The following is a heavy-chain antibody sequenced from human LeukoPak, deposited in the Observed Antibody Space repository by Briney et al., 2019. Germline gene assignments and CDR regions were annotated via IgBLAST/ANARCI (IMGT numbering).Heavy chain of an antibody. J-gene: IGHJ3*02. CDR3: TTAPVITMIVVVIGDDAFDI. CDR2: IKSKTDGGTT. D-gene: IGHD3-22*01. Sequence: GGSLRLSCAASGFTFSSYGMHWVRQAPGKGLEWVGRIKSKTDGGTTDYAAPVKGRFTISRDDSKNTLYLQMNSLKTEDTAVYYCTTAPVITMIVVVIGDDAFDIWGQGTMVTVSS. CDR1: GFTFSSYG. V-gene: IGHV3-15*01.